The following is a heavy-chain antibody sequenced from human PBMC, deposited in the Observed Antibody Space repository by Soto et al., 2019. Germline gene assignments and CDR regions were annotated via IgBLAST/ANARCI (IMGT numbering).Heavy chain of an antibody. V-gene: IGHV3-74*01. CDR2: ISLDGITT. CDR1: GFTFSGSW. J-gene: IGHJ5*02. D-gene: IGHD3-3*01. CDR3: ASNSAGVDDWFDH. Sequence: GGSLRLSCAASGFTFSGSWMHWVRQAPGKGLVWVSRISLDGITTNYADSVKGRFTISRDNAKNTLYLQMHSLRAEDTAVYYCASNSAGVDDWFDHWGQGTLVTVSS.